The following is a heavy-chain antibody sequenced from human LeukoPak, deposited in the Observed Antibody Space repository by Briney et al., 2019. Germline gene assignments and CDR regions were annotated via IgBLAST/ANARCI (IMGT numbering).Heavy chain of an antibody. CDR2: IYHSGST. CDR3: ARRGRGKARLGYYYYYMDV. J-gene: IGHJ6*03. V-gene: IGHV4-38-2*01. Sequence: PSETLSLXCAVSGYSISSGYYWGWIRQPPGKGLEWIGIIYHSGSTYYNPSLKSRVTISVDTSKNQFSLKLSSVTAADTAVYYCARRGRGKARLGYYYYYMDVWGKGTTVTVSS. D-gene: IGHD6-19*01. CDR1: GYSISSGYY.